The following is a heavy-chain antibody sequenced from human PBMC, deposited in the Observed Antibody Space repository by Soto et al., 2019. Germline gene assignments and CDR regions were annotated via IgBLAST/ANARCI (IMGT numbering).Heavy chain of an antibody. D-gene: IGHD4-17*01. J-gene: IGHJ4*02. Sequence: SETLSLTCTVSGGSISSYYWSWIRQPPGKGLEWIGYIYYSGSTNYTPSLKSRVTISVDTSKNQFSLKLSSVTAADTAVYYCARGSDDYGDYNPFDYWGQGTLVTVSS. CDR1: GGSISSYY. V-gene: IGHV4-59*01. CDR3: ARGSDDYGDYNPFDY. CDR2: IYYSGST.